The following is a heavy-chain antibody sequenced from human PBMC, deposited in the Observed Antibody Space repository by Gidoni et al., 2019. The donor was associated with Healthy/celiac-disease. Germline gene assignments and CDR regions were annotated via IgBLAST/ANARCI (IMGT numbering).Heavy chain of an antibody. Sequence: EVQLVESGGGLVQPGGSLRLSCAASGFTFSSYWMSWVRQAPGKGLEWVANIKQDGSEKYYVDSVKGRFTISRDNAKNSLYLQMNSLRAEDTAVYYCARDSGQWLLNWYFDLWGRGTLVTVSS. J-gene: IGHJ2*01. CDR3: ARDSGQWLLNWYFDL. V-gene: IGHV3-7*01. CDR2: IKQDGSEK. D-gene: IGHD6-19*01. CDR1: GFTFSSYW.